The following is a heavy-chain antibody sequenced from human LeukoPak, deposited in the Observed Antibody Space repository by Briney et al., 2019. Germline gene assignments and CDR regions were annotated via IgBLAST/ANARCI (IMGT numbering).Heavy chain of an antibody. J-gene: IGHJ4*02. D-gene: IGHD3-22*01. CDR3: ARGVSRDSSGFYRPGLYNFDY. V-gene: IGHV4-39*01. Sequence: PSGTLSLTCTVSGGSISSNNHYWGWIRQPPGKGLEWLGSIYYSGNTYYYPSLKSRVTISVDTSKSQFSLSLSSVTAADTAVYYCARGVSRDSSGFYRPGLYNFDYWGQGSLVTVSS. CDR2: IYYSGNT. CDR1: GGSISSNNHY.